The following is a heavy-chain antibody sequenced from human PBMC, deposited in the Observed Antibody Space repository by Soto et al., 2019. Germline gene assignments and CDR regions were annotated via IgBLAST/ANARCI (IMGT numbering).Heavy chain of an antibody. Sequence: QVQLQESGPGLVKPSQTLSLTCTVSGGSISSGGYYWSWIRQHPGKGLEWIGYIYYSGSTYYNPSLKRRVPLSVDTSKNQFSLKLSSVTAADTAVYYCARSGYSYGPNPLLYWGQGTLVTVSS. J-gene: IGHJ4*02. V-gene: IGHV4-31*03. CDR2: IYYSGST. D-gene: IGHD5-18*01. CDR3: ARSGYSYGPNPLLY. CDR1: GGSISSGGYY.